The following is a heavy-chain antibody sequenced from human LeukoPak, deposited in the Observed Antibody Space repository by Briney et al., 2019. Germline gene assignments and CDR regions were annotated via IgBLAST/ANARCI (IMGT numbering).Heavy chain of an antibody. CDR1: GYTFTGYY. V-gene: IGHV1-2*02. CDR3: ARVGSLSYYDSSGYYAN. Sequence: ASVKVSCKASGYTFTGYYMHWVRQAPGQGLEWMGWINPNSGGTTYAQKFQGRVTMTRDTSISTAYMELSRLRSDDTAVYYCARVGSLSYYDSSGYYANWGQGTLVTVSS. D-gene: IGHD3-22*01. J-gene: IGHJ4*02. CDR2: INPNSGGT.